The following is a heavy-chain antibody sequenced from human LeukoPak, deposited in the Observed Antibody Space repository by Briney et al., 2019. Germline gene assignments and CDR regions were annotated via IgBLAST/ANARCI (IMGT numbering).Heavy chain of an antibody. CDR1: GGSISSTSYY. J-gene: IGHJ4*02. D-gene: IGHD6-13*01. CDR3: ARLISGSSWFDY. CDR2: IYYSGKT. V-gene: IGHV4-39*01. Sequence: SETLSLTCTVSGGSISSTSYYWGWIRQPPGKGLEWIGSIYYSGKTYYKPSLKGRVTISVDTSKNQFSLKLSSVTAADTAVYYCARLISGSSWFDYWGQGTLVTVSS.